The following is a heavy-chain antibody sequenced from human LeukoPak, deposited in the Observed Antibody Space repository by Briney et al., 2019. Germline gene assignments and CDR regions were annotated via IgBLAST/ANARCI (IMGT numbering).Heavy chain of an antibody. CDR3: ARVRLSDYYYYGMDV. Sequence: GGSLRLSCAASGFTFSSYWMSWVRQAPGKGLEWVASIKQDGSEKYYVDSVKGRFTISRDNAKNSLYLQMNSLRAEDTAVYYCARVRLSDYYYYGMDVWGQGTTVTVSS. V-gene: IGHV3-7*01. CDR1: GFTFSSYW. D-gene: IGHD6-25*01. J-gene: IGHJ6*02. CDR2: IKQDGSEK.